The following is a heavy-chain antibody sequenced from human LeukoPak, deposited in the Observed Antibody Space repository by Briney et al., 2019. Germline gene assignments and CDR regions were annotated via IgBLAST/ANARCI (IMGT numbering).Heavy chain of an antibody. CDR1: GGSFSGYY. CDR2: INHSGST. V-gene: IGHV4-34*01. CDR3: ARDHSSGYPFVYAFDI. D-gene: IGHD3-22*01. Sequence: KPSETLSLTCAVYGGSFSGYYWSWIRQPPGKGLEWIGEINHSGSTNYNPSLKSRVTISVDTSKNQFSLKLSSVTAADTAVYYCARDHSSGYPFVYAFDIWGQGTMVTVSS. J-gene: IGHJ3*02.